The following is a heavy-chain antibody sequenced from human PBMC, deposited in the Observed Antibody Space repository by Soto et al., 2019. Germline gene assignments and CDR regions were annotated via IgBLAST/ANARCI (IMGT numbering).Heavy chain of an antibody. D-gene: IGHD2-2*01. V-gene: IGHV3-64*04. CDR1: GFSFSNYA. CDR3: AKDPEGYCSSTRCYTYHGLDV. J-gene: IGHJ6*02. CDR2: ISTDGSRT. Sequence: GGSLRLSCSASGFSFSNYAMDWFRQAPGQGLEWLSAISTDGSRTFYADSVKGRFTISRDNSKYTLYLQMNSLRVEDTAVYYCAKDPEGYCSSTRCYTYHGLDVWGQGTTVTVSS.